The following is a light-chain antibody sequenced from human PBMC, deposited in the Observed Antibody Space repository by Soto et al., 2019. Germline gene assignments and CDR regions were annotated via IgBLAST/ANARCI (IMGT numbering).Light chain of an antibody. CDR1: SSDVGGYNY. J-gene: IGLJ2*01. CDR3: ASYTSTSTPHVL. Sequence: QSALTQPASVSGSPGQSITISCTETSSDVGGYNYVSWYQQHPGKAPKLLIYEVSYRPSGVSFRLSGSKSGNTASLTISGLPAEDEADYYCASYTSTSTPHVLFGVGTKVTV. CDR2: EVS. V-gene: IGLV2-14*01.